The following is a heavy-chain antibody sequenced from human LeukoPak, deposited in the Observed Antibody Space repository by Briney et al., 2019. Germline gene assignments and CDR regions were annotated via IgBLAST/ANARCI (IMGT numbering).Heavy chain of an antibody. J-gene: IGHJ6*03. CDR2: IHYSGNS. CDR1: CSSIRSHC. CDR3: ARTTIFANYYMDV. Sequence: PSETLSPTRTSLCSSIRSHCWSWIRQPPGKGPGWIGFIHYSGNSIYNPSLPSRVTISADTSNNQFSLKLNSVTAADTAMYYCARTTIFANYYMDVWGRGTTVTVSS. D-gene: IGHD3-3*01. V-gene: IGHV4-59*11.